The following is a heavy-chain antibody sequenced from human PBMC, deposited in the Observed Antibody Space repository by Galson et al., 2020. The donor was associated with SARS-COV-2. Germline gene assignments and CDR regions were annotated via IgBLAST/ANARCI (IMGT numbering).Heavy chain of an antibody. D-gene: IGHD3-10*01. J-gene: IGHJ6*02. CDR2: IYPDDSDT. Sequence: HGESLKISCQGSGDSFSTYWIAWVRQRPGKGLEWMGIIYPDDSDTRYSSSFQGQVTISADKSISTAHLQWSSLRASDTAIYYCARHGGADVELDDYYAMDVWGQGTPVIVSS. V-gene: IGHV5-51*01. CDR1: GDSFSTYW. CDR3: ARHGGADVELDDYYAMDV.